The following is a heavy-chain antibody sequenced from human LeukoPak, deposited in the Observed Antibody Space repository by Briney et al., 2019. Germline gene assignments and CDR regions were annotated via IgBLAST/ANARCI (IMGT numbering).Heavy chain of an antibody. J-gene: IGHJ4*02. Sequence: GASVKVSCKASGYTFTSYDINWVRQATGQGLEWMGWMNPNSGNTGYAQKFQGRVTMTRNTSISTAYMELSSLRSEDTAVYYCATTTWIQLKYYFDYWGQGTLVTVSS. D-gene: IGHD5-18*01. CDR3: ATTTWIQLKYYFDY. CDR2: MNPNSGNT. CDR1: GYTFTSYD. V-gene: IGHV1-8*01.